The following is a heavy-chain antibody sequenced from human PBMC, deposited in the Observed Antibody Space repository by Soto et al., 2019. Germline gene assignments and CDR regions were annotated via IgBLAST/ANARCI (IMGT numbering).Heavy chain of an antibody. CDR1: GSTFSNYD. V-gene: IGHV3-23*01. CDR3: AKDLGTGYRSYYFDY. D-gene: IGHD5-18*01. J-gene: IGHJ4*02. CDR2: ISGSGGST. Sequence: GGSLRLSCAASGSTFSNYDMSWVRQAPGKGLEWVSAISGSGGSTYYANSVKGRFTISRDNSKNTLYLQMNSLRADDTAVYYCAKDLGTGYRSYYFDYWGQGTLVTVSS.